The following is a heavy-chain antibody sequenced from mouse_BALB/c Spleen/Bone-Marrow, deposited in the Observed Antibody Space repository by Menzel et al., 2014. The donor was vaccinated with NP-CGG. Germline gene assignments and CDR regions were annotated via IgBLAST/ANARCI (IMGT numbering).Heavy chain of an antibody. V-gene: IGHV1-54*01. D-gene: IGHD4-1*01. CDR1: GYAFTNYL. J-gene: IGHJ3*01. CDR2: INPGSGGT. Sequence: QVQLQQSGAELVRPGTSVKVSCKASGYAFTNYLIEWVEQRPGQGLEWIGVINPGSGGTNYNEKFKGKATLTADKSSSTAYMQLSSLTSDDSAVYFCARELGVFAYWGQGTLVTVSA. CDR3: ARELGVFAY.